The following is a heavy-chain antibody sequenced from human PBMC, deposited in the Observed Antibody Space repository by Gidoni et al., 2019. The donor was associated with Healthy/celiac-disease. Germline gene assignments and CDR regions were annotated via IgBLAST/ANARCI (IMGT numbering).Heavy chain of an antibody. CDR1: GFTFSSYW. CDR2: IKQDGSEK. D-gene: IGHD1-26*01. CDR3: ARGLLLKTYYFDY. Sequence: EVQLVESGGGLVQPGGSLRLSCAASGFTFSSYWMSWVRQAPGKGLEWVANIKQDGSEKYYVDSVKGRFTISRDNAKNSLYLKMNSLRAEDTAVYYCARGLLLKTYYFDYWGQGTLVTVSS. V-gene: IGHV3-7*03. J-gene: IGHJ4*02.